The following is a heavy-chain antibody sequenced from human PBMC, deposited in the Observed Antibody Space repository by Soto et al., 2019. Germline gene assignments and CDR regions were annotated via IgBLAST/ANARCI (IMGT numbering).Heavy chain of an antibody. Sequence: QVQLVQSGAEEKKPGASVKVSCRASGYTLTSYAIHWVRQAPGQRLEWMGWINAGNGNTKYSQKFQGRVTITRDTSASTAYMELSSLRSEDTAVYYCARGVPIFMDYWGQGTLVTVSS. CDR3: ARGVPIFMDY. CDR1: GYTLTSYA. D-gene: IGHD3-10*01. CDR2: INAGNGNT. J-gene: IGHJ4*02. V-gene: IGHV1-3*05.